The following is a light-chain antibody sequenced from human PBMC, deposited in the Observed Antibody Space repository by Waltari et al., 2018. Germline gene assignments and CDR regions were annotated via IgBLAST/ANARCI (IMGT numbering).Light chain of an antibody. V-gene: IGKV1-5*03. CDR2: KAS. J-gene: IGKJ1*01. Sequence: DIQMTQSPSTLSASVGDRVTITCRASQSISSWLAWYQQKPGKAPKLLIYKASSLESWVPSRFSGSGSGTEFTLTLSSLQPDDFATYYCQQYNSYGTFGQGTKVEIK. CDR1: QSISSW. CDR3: QQYNSYGT.